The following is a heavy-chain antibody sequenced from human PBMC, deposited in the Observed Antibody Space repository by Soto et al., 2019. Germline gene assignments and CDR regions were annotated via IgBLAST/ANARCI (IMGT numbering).Heavy chain of an antibody. CDR3: ARVVSGGGWYYYYYGMDV. D-gene: IGHD6-19*01. V-gene: IGHV3-30-3*01. J-gene: IGHJ6*02. CDR1: GFTFSSYA. Sequence: QVQLVESGGGVVQPGRSLRLSCAASGFTFSSYAMHWVRQAPGKGLEWVAVISYDGSNKYYADSVKGRFTISRDNSKNTWYLQMNRLRAEDTAVYYCARVVSGGGWYYYYYGMDVWGQGTTVTVSS. CDR2: ISYDGSNK.